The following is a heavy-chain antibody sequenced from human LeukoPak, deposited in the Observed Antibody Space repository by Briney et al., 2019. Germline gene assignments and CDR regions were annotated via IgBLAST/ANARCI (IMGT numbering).Heavy chain of an antibody. Sequence: GASVKVSCKASGYTFTGYYMHWVRQAPGQGLEWMGWINPNSGGTNYAQKFQGRVTMTRDTSISTAYMELSRLRSDDTAVYYCARDRGSTSWYYYYYYMDVWGKGTTVTVSS. CDR1: GYTFTGYY. CDR3: ARDRGSTSWYYYYYYMDV. D-gene: IGHD2-2*01. CDR2: INPNSGGT. J-gene: IGHJ6*03. V-gene: IGHV1-2*02.